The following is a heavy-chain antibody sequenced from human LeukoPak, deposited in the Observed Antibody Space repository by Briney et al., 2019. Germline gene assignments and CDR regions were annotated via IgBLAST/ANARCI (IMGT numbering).Heavy chain of an antibody. CDR2: ISYDGSNK. D-gene: IGHD4-17*01. Sequence: PGGSLRLSCAASGFTFSSYAMHWVRQAPGKGLEWVAVISYDGSNKYYADSVKGRFTISRDNSKSTLYLQMNSLRAEDTAVYYCASRREDYGDLFDYWGQGTLVTVSS. CDR1: GFTFSSYA. V-gene: IGHV3-30-3*01. CDR3: ASRREDYGDLFDY. J-gene: IGHJ4*02.